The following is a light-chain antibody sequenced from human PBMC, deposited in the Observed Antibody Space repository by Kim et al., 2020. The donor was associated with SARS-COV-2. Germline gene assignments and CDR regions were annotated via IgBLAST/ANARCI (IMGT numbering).Light chain of an antibody. CDR1: QSVSRNY. CDR2: GAS. CDR3: QQYGSSPLT. V-gene: IGKV3-20*01. Sequence: SPGERATLSCRPSQSVSRNYLAWYQQKLGQAPRLLIYGASSRATGIPDRFGGSGSGTDFTLTISRLEPEDFAVYYCQQYGSSPLTFGGGTKVDIK. J-gene: IGKJ4*01.